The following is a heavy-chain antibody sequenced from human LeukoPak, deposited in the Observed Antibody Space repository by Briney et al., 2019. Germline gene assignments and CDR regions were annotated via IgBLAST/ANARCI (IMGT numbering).Heavy chain of an antibody. D-gene: IGHD3-10*01. CDR2: IYSGGST. J-gene: IGHJ4*02. CDR1: GFTVSSNY. V-gene: IGHV3-66*01. CDR3: ARGPPSGYGSGSYYRYYFDY. Sequence: PGGSLRLSCAASGFTVSSNYMSWVRQAPGKGLEWVSVIYSGGSTYYADSVKGRFTISRDNSKNTLYLQMNSLRAEDTAVYYCARGPPSGYGSGSYYRYYFDYWGQGTLVTVSS.